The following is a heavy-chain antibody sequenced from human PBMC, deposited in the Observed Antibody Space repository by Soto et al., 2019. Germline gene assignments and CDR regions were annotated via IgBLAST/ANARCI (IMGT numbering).Heavy chain of an antibody. CDR1: GDSVSSNSAA. V-gene: IGHV6-1*01. Sequence: SQTLSLTCAISGDSVSSNSAAWHWIRQSPSRGLEWLGRTYYRSKWYNDYAISVESRITINPDTSKNQFSLQLNSVTPEDTAVYYCVRDNIVGGTDLFDYWGQGTLVTVSS. D-gene: IGHD1-26*01. J-gene: IGHJ4*02. CDR2: TYYRSKWYN. CDR3: VRDNIVGGTDLFDY.